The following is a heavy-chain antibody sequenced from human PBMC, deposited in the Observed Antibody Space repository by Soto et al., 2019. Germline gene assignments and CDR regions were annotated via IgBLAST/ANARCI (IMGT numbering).Heavy chain of an antibody. J-gene: IGHJ4*02. CDR1: GYAYTSYA. CDR3: ARSIWLAGDY. V-gene: IGHV1-3*01. Sequence: QVQLVQSGAEVKKPGASVKVSCKASGYAYTSYAMHWVRQAPGQRLEWMGWINAGNGNTKYSQKFQGRVTITRDTSASTSYMELSSLRSEDTAVYYCARSIWLAGDYWGQGTLVTVSS. D-gene: IGHD3-10*01. CDR2: INAGNGNT.